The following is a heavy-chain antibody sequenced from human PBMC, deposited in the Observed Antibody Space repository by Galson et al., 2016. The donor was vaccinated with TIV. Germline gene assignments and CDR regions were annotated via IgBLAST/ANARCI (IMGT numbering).Heavy chain of an antibody. D-gene: IGHD3-16*01. CDR1: GYTFNTYG. CDR3: ARDYVLGMSGYYQYRMEV. Sequence: SVKVSCKASGYTFNTYGLSWVRQAPGQGLEWMGWISGYNGNTKYAQKLQGRVTMTTDTYTGTAYMELRSLSSDATAMYDCARDYVLGMSGYYQYRMEVWGQGTTVTVSS. J-gene: IGHJ6*02. CDR2: ISGYNGNT. V-gene: IGHV1-18*01.